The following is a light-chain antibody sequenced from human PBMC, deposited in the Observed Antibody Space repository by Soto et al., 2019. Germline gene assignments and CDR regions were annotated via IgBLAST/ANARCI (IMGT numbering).Light chain of an antibody. J-gene: IGKJ5*01. V-gene: IGKV3-15*01. CDR1: QSVSNN. Sequence: ELVMTQSPVTLSVAPGERATHSCRASQSVSNNLAWYQQKPGQAPSLLIYGASTRATGIPARFSGSGSGTEFTLTISSVQSEDVAVYYCQQYNNWPPFTFGQGTRLEIK. CDR3: QQYNNWPPFT. CDR2: GAS.